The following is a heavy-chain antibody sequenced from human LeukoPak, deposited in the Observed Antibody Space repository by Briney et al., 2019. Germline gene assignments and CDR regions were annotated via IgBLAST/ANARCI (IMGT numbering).Heavy chain of an antibody. CDR3: ATCYGHGYVQYYFDY. J-gene: IGHJ4*02. V-gene: IGHV3-11*06. D-gene: IGHD5-18*01. CDR2: ISGSSTYI. Sequence: GGSLRLSCGASGFTFSDYYMSWVRQAPGKGLEWVSYISGSSTYIDYADSVKGRFTISRDNAKNSVYLQMNSLRAEDTAVYYCATCYGHGYVQYYFDYWDQGTLVTVSS. CDR1: GFTFSDYY.